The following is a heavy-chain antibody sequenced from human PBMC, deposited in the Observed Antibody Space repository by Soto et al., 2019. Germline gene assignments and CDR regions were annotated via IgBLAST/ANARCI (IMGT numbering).Heavy chain of an antibody. V-gene: IGHV3-74*01. CDR3: ARDQTYRGNYFDC. Sequence: EVQLVESGGGLVQPGGSLRLSCAASGFTFSSYWMHWVRQAPGKGLVWVARTNTDGSSSSYADSVKGRFTISRDNAKNTLYLQMNSLRAEDTAVYYCARDQTYRGNYFDCWGQGTLGNVSS. CDR1: GFTFSSYW. D-gene: IGHD5-12*01. J-gene: IGHJ4*02. CDR2: TNTDGSSS.